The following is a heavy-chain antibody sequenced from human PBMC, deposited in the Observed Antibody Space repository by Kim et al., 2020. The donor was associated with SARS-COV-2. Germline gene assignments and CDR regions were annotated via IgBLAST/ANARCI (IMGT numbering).Heavy chain of an antibody. D-gene: IGHD3-9*01. CDR2: IYHSGST. CDR1: GGSISSSNW. V-gene: IGHV4-4*02. Sequence: SETLSLTCAVSGGSISSSNWWSWVRQPPGTGLEWIGEIYHSGSTNYNPSLKSRVTISVDKSKNQFSLKLSSVTAADTAVYYCARASDYFAAFDIWGQGTMVTVSS. CDR3: ARASDYFAAFDI. J-gene: IGHJ3*02.